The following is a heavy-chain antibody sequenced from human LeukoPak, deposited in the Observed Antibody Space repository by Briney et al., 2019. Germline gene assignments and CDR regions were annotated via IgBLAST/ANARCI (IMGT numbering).Heavy chain of an antibody. CDR2: INSDGSST. V-gene: IGHV3-74*01. Sequence: GGSLRLSCAASGFTFSSYWMHWVRQAPGKGLVWVSRINSDGSSTSYADSVKGRFTISRDNAKNTLYLQMNSLRAEDTAVYYCARDSHIYDFWSGYYTPGYFDYWGQGTLVTVSS. CDR3: ARDSHIYDFWSGYYTPGYFDY. CDR1: GFTFSSYW. J-gene: IGHJ4*02. D-gene: IGHD3-3*01.